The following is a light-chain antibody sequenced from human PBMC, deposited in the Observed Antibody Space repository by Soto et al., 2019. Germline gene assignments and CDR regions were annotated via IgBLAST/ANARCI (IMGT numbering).Light chain of an antibody. CDR3: SSYTSTSTLV. Sequence: QSALTQPACVSGSLGQSITISCTGTSNDVGTHNFVSWYQQHPGKAPKLMIHEVTDRPSGVSNRFSGSKSGNTASLTISGLQAEDEADYYCSSYTSTSTLVFGTGTKVTAL. CDR2: EVT. V-gene: IGLV2-14*01. CDR1: SNDVGTHNF. J-gene: IGLJ1*01.